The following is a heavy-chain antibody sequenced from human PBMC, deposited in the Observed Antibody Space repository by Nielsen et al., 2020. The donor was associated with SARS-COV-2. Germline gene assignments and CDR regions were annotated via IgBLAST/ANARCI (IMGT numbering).Heavy chain of an antibody. CDR3: ARYKDCSGGSCYFAFDI. J-gene: IGHJ3*02. D-gene: IGHD2-15*01. V-gene: IGHV4-59*01. CDR1: GGSISSYY. Sequence: SETLSLTCTVSGGSISSYYWGWIRQPPGKGLEWIGYIYYSGSTNYNTTLKSRVTISVDTSKNQFSLKLSSVTAAETAVYYCARYKDCSGGSCYFAFDIWGQGTMVTVSS. CDR2: IYYSGST.